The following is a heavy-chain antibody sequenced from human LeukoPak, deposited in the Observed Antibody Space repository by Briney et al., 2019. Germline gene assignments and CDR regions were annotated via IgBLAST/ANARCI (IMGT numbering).Heavy chain of an antibody. D-gene: IGHD2-15*01. CDR3: ARHHLGRGYYFDY. V-gene: IGHV4-34*01. CDR2: INHSGST. CDR1: GGSFSGYY. Sequence: SETLSLTCAVYGGSFSGYYWSWIRQPPGKGLEWIGEINHSGSTNYNPSLKSRVTISVDTSKNQFSLKLSSVTAADTAVYYCARHHLGRGYYFDYWGQGTLVTVSS. J-gene: IGHJ4*02.